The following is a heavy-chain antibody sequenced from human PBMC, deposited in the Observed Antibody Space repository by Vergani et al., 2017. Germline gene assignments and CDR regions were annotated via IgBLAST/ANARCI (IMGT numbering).Heavy chain of an antibody. Sequence: QVQLVQSGAEVKKPGASMKVSCKASGYTFTGYYMHWVRQAPGQGLEWMGWINPNSGGTNYAQKFQGRVIMTRDTSISTAYMELSRLTSDDTAVYYCARGYSSGPNDAFDIWGQGTMVTVSS. D-gene: IGHD6-19*01. CDR1: GYTFTGYY. CDR3: ARGYSSGPNDAFDI. J-gene: IGHJ3*02. V-gene: IGHV1-2*02. CDR2: INPNSGGT.